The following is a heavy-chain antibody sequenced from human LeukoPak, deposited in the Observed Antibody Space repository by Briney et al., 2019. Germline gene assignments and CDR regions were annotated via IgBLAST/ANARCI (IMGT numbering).Heavy chain of an antibody. D-gene: IGHD4-17*01. CDR3: AKDVGDDYGDNYFDY. Sequence: GGSLRLSCAASGFTFSSYGMYWVRQAPGKGLEWVAVISYDGSNKYYADSVKGRFTISRDNSKNTLYLQMNSLRAEDTAVYYCAKDVGDDYGDNYFDYWGQGTLVTVSS. V-gene: IGHV3-30*18. CDR1: GFTFSSYG. J-gene: IGHJ4*02. CDR2: ISYDGSNK.